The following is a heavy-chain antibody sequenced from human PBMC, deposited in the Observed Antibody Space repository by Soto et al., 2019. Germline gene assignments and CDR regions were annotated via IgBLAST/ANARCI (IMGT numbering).Heavy chain of an antibody. CDR1: GGSFSGYY. CDR2: INHSGST. Sequence: SETLSLTGAVYGGSFSGYYWSWIRQPPGKGLEWIGEINHSGSTNYNPSPKSRVSISVDTSKNQFSLNLSSVTAADTAVYYCARSRGCSGGSCYWRETLVYWGPGALVAV. V-gene: IGHV4-34*01. J-gene: IGHJ4*02. D-gene: IGHD2-15*01. CDR3: ARSRGCSGGSCYWRETLVY.